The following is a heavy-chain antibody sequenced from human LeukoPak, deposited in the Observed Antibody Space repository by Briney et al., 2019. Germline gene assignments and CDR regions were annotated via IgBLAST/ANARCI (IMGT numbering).Heavy chain of an antibody. CDR2: IYYSGST. V-gene: IGHV4-59*01. J-gene: IGHJ3*02. D-gene: IGHD2-2*01. CDR3: ASHCSSTSCGAFDI. CDR1: GGSISSYY. Sequence: SETLSLTCTVSGGSISSYYWSWIRQPPGKGLEWIGYIYYSGSTNYNPSLKSRVTISVDTSKNQFSLTLSSVTAADTAVYYCASHCSSTSCGAFDIWGQGTMVTVSS.